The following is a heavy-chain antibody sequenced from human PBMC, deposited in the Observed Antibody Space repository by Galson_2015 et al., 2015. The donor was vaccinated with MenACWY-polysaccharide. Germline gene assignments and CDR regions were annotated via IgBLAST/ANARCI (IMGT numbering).Heavy chain of an antibody. V-gene: IGHV3-23*01. CDR3: AKDSTDFWSVAGRFDH. CDR2: IRSSGTNT. D-gene: IGHD3-3*01. Sequence: SLRLSCAASGFTFTSYAMSWVRQAPGKGLEWVSAIRSSGTNTYYADSVKGRFTISRDNSKNTLYLQMNSLRAEDTAVCYCAKDSTDFWSVAGRFDHRGQGTLVTVSS. J-gene: IGHJ5*02. CDR1: GFTFTSYA.